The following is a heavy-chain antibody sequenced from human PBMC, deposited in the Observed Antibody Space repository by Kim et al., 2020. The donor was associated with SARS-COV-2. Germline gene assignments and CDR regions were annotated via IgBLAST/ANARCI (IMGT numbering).Heavy chain of an antibody. V-gene: IGHV1-18*01. CDR3: ARVHYGSGSYSDDYYFDY. D-gene: IGHD3-10*01. CDR2: IRVYNGNT. Sequence: VKVSCKASGYTFTSYGISWVRQAHGQGLEWMGWIRVYNGNTNYAQKLQGRVTMTTDTSTSTAYMELRSLRSDDTAVYYCARVHYGSGSYSDDYYFDYWGQGTLVTVSS. CDR1: GYTFTSYG. J-gene: IGHJ4*02.